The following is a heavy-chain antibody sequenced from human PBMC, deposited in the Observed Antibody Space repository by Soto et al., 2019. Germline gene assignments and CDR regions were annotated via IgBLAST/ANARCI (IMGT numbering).Heavy chain of an antibody. CDR3: ARGGYYFDY. D-gene: IGHD3-22*01. CDR1: GFTFSSYS. J-gene: IGHJ4*02. V-gene: IGHV3-21*01. Sequence: GGSLRLSCAASGFTFSSYSMNWVRQAPGKGLEWVSSISSSSSSIYYADSVKGRFTISRDNVKNSLYLQMNSLRAEDTAVYYCARGGYYFDYWGQGTLVTVSS. CDR2: ISSSSSSI.